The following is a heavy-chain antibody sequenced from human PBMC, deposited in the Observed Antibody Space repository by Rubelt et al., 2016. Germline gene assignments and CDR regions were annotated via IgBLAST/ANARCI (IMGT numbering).Heavy chain of an antibody. CDR3: ARDRAVAGT. D-gene: IGHD6-19*01. J-gene: IGHJ4*02. V-gene: IGHV3-9*01. Sequence: EVQLVESGGGLVQPGRSLRLSCAASGFTFDDYAMHWVRQAPGRGLEWVSGISWNSDSMGYADSVQGRFTISRDNAKNSLYREMNRLRAEDTAVYYCARDRAVAGTWGQGTLVTVSS. CDR2: ISWNSDSM. CDR1: GFTFDDYA.